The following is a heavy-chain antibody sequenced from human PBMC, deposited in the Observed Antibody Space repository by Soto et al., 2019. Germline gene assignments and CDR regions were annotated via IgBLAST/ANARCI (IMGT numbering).Heavy chain of an antibody. J-gene: IGHJ5*02. V-gene: IGHV4-30-4*01. CDR2: IYYSGST. Sequence: QVQLQESGPGLVKPSQTLSLTCTVSGGSISSGDYYWSWIRQPPGKGLEWIGYIYYSGSTYYNPSHKSRVTISVDTSKHQFSLKLSSVTAADTAVYYCARETDSSGSNWFGPWGQGTLVTVSS. CDR3: ARETDSSGSNWFGP. D-gene: IGHD3-22*01. CDR1: GGSISSGDYY.